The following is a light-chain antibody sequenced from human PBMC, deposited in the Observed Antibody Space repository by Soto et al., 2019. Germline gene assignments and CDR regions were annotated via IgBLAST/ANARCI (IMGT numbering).Light chain of an antibody. Sequence: DIQMTQSPSTLPASVGDRVTITCRARQSISWWLSWYQLKPGKAPKLLIYKAYSLKSGVPSRFSGSGSGTEFNLTINSLPPDDFATYYCQRYNHWYSFGQGTKLEIK. J-gene: IGKJ2*03. CDR3: QRYNHWYS. CDR2: KAY. CDR1: QSISWW. V-gene: IGKV1-5*03.